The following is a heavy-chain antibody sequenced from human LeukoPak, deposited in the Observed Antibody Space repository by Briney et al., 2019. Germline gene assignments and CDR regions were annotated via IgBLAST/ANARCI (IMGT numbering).Heavy chain of an antibody. D-gene: IGHD2-8*02. J-gene: IGHJ6*02. CDR3: TRVQAGRSGLMDV. CDR2: INPDGSTT. CDR1: GFTLSNHW. Sequence: GGSLRLSCAASGFTLSNHWMHWVRQVPGEGLVWVSRINPDGSTTNYADSVKGRFTTSRDNAENTLYLQMNSLRAEDTALYYCTRVQAGRSGLMDVWGRGTTVTVSS. V-gene: IGHV3-74*01.